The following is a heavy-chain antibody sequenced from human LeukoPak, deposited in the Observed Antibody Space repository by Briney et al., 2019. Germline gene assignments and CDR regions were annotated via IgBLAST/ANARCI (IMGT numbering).Heavy chain of an antibody. D-gene: IGHD2-21*02. V-gene: IGHV4-59*01. Sequence: PSETLSLTCSVSGGSISSYYWSWIRQPPGKGLEWIGYMHYSGSTNYNPSLKSRVTMSVDTSKNQFSLKLSSVTAADTAAYYCARARAETAARDYWGQGTLVTVSS. CDR2: MHYSGST. J-gene: IGHJ4*02. CDR3: ARARAETAARDY. CDR1: GGSISSYY.